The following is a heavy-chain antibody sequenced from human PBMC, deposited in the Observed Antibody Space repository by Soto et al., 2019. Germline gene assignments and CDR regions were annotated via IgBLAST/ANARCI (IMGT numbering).Heavy chain of an antibody. V-gene: IGHV4-31*03. D-gene: IGHD3-22*01. Sequence: QGKLQESGQGLGKPSQTLSLTGTVSGGSISSGGYYWSWFRQHQGKGLEWIGYIYYSGSTYYNPSLKSRVTISVDTSKNQFSLKLSSVTAADTAVYYCARGRITMIVVGWGQGTMVTVSS. CDR2: IYYSGST. J-gene: IGHJ3*01. CDR1: GGSISSGGYY. CDR3: ARGRITMIVVG.